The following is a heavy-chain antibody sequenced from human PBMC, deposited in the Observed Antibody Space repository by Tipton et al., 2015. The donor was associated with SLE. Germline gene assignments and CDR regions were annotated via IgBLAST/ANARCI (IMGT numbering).Heavy chain of an antibody. CDR3: AREYSGYDYRTFDH. D-gene: IGHD5-12*01. J-gene: IGHJ4*02. CDR1: GDSFSSGSSS. Sequence: TLSLTCTVSGDSFSSGSSSWNWVRQPAGKGLEWIGLIYNSGITNYNPSLQSRVTLSVDMSKNQFSLRLSSVTAADTGVYYCAREYSGYDYRTFDHWGQGTLVTVSS. V-gene: IGHV4-61*02. CDR2: IYNSGIT.